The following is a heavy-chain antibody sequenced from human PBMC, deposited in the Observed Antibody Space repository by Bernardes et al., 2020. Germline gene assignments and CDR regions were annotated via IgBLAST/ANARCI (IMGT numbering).Heavy chain of an antibody. J-gene: IGHJ4*02. D-gene: IGHD3-22*01. Sequence: SETLSLTCAVYGGSFSGYYWSWIRQPPGKGLEWIGEINHSGSTNYNPSLKSRVTITVETSKNQFSLKLSSVTAADTAVYSCARRVRSGYYLYWGQGTLLTVSS. CDR1: GGSFSGYY. CDR2: INHSGST. CDR3: ARRVRSGYYLY. V-gene: IGHV4-34*01.